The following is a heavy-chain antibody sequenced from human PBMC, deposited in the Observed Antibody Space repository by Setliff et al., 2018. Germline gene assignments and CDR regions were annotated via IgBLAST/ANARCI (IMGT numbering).Heavy chain of an antibody. J-gene: IGHJ3*01. V-gene: IGHV3-49*04. CDR2: IRSRPYGGTT. CDR1: GFSFGDYA. D-gene: IGHD3-22*01. Sequence: GESLKIPCTTSGFSFGDYAMSWVRQAPGQGLEWVGFIRSRPYGGTTEYAASVKGRFTISRDDSKSIAYLQMNSLKTEDTAVYYCTRGYYYDSSGYSDSHPDAFDVWGQGTMVTVSS. CDR3: TRGYYYDSSGYSDSHPDAFDV.